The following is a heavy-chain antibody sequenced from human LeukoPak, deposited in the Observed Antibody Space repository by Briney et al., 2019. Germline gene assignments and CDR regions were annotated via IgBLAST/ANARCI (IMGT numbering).Heavy chain of an antibody. V-gene: IGHV4-59*01. CDR2: IYYRGST. CDR3: ARGGDYGDLRYFDY. CDR1: GGSINNSY. D-gene: IGHD4-17*01. Sequence: SEPLSLPSPVPGGSINNSYWSWIRPPPGKGLEWIGYIYYRGSTNYNPSLKSRVTFSVDTSKNQFSLKLNSVTAADTAVYYCARGGDYGDLRYFDYWGQGTLVTVSS. J-gene: IGHJ4*02.